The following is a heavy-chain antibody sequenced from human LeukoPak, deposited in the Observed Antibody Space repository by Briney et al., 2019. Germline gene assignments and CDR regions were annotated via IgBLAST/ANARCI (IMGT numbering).Heavy chain of an antibody. D-gene: IGHD4-17*01. CDR2: INHSGST. V-gene: IGHV4-34*01. CDR1: GGSFSGYY. J-gene: IGHJ5*02. Sequence: PSETLSLTCAVYGGSFSGYYWSWIRQPPGKGLEWIGEINHSGSTNYNPSLKSRVTISVDTSKNQFSLKLSSVTAADTAVYYCARGRMTTVTRSWFDPWGQGTLVTVSS. CDR3: ARGRMTTVTRSWFDP.